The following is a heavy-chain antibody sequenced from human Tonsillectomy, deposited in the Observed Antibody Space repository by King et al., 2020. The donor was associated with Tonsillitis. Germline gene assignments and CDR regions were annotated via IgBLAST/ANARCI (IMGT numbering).Heavy chain of an antibody. V-gene: IGHV3-43*02. Sequence: EVQLVESGGGVVQPGGSLRLSCVASGFTFDDYAMHWVRQAPGKGLLWVSLTTGDGGITHYADSLKGRFTISRDNSKNSLYLQMYSLRTEDTALYYCAKSRRARGIITYYMDVWGKGTTVTVSS. J-gene: IGHJ6*03. CDR1: GFTFDDYA. CDR3: AKSRRARGIITYYMDV. D-gene: IGHD3-10*01. CDR2: TTGDGGIT.